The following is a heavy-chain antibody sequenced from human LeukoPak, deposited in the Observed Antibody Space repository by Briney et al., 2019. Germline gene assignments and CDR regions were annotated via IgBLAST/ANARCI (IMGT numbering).Heavy chain of an antibody. D-gene: IGHD1-26*01. Sequence: ASVKVSCKASGYTFTSYYMHWVRQAPGQGLEWMGIINPSGGSTSYAQKFQGRVTMTRDMSTSTVYMELSSLRSEDTAVYYCAREGATTNDFEYWGQGTLVTVSS. V-gene: IGHV1-46*01. CDR1: GYTFTSYY. CDR2: INPSGGST. J-gene: IGHJ4*02. CDR3: AREGATTNDFEY.